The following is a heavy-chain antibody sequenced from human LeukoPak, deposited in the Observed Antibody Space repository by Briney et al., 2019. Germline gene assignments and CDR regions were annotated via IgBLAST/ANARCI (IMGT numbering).Heavy chain of an antibody. D-gene: IGHD3-10*01. Sequence: GGSLRLSCAASGITFSNYGMHWVRQAPGKGLEWVAVIWYDGSNKYYADSVKGRFTISRDNSKNTLYPQMNSPRAEDTAVYYCARYYQYYFDYWGQGTLVTVSS. V-gene: IGHV3-33*01. CDR3: ARYYQYYFDY. J-gene: IGHJ4*02. CDR2: IWYDGSNK. CDR1: GITFSNYG.